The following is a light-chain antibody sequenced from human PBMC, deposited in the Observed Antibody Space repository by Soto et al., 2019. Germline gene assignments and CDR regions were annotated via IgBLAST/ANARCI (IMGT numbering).Light chain of an antibody. CDR3: HHYSDTMYT. J-gene: IGKJ2*01. V-gene: IGKV3-15*01. CDR2: DAS. Sequence: EIVMTQFPATLSVSPGESATLSCRTSQSDRYNLAWYQQRPGQSPRLLIYDASTRATGIPARFRGSGSATEFTLTISSLQSEDFAVYYCHHYSDTMYTFGQGTKLV. CDR1: QSDRYN.